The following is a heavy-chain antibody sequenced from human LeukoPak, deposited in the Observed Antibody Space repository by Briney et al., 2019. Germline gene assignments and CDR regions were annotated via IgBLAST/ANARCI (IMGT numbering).Heavy chain of an antibody. CDR1: GYTFTNYD. CDR2: ISAYNGNT. V-gene: IGHV1-18*01. D-gene: IGHD4-17*01. CDR3: ASVGGVYGDYGDHYYYYYMDV. J-gene: IGHJ6*03. Sequence: ASVKVSCKASGYTFTNYDISWVRQAPGQGLEWMGWISAYNGNTNYAQKLQGRVTMTTDTSTSTAYMELSSLRSEDTAVYYCASVGGVYGDYGDHYYYYYMDVWGKGTTVTISS.